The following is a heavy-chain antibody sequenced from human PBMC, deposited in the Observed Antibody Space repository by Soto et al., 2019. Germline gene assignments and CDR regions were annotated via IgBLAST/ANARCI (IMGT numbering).Heavy chain of an antibody. V-gene: IGHV4-4*07. J-gene: IGHJ5*02. D-gene: IGHD6-25*01. CDR3: VRDGSKTLREWFDP. CDR2: VYATGTT. Sequence: QVQLQESGPGVVKPSETLSLSCSVSGGSISKFYWSWIRKTAGKGLEWMGRVYATGTTDYNPALRSRVTMSVDISKKTFSLRLSSVTAADTGVYYCVRDGSKTLREWFDPWGQGTLVTVSS. CDR1: GGSISKFY.